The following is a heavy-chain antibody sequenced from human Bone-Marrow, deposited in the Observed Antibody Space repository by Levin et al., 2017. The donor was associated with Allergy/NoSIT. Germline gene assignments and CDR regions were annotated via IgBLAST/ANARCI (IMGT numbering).Heavy chain of an antibody. J-gene: IGHJ3*01. CDR1: GFTFSRYG. V-gene: IGHV3-23*01. CDR2: LSGSGGST. Sequence: GGSLRLSCAASGFTFSRYGMSWVRQAPGKGLEWVSALSGSGGSTYYADSVKGRFTVSRENSKNTLFLQMNSLRVEDKAVYYCAKDRGWYGDAVDKWGKGTMVTVSS. D-gene: IGHD6-19*01. CDR3: AKDRGWYGDAVDK.